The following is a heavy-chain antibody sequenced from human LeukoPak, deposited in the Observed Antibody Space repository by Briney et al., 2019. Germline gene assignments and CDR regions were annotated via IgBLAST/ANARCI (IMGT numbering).Heavy chain of an antibody. CDR1: GGSISSSNW. D-gene: IGHD6-6*01. Sequence: SETLSLTCAVSGGSISSSNWWSWVRQPPGKGLEWIGEIYHSGSTNYNPSLKSRVTISVDKSKNQFSLKLSSVTAADTAVYYSAREDSSSSVGFDYWGQGTLVTVSS. CDR2: IYHSGST. V-gene: IGHV4-4*02. J-gene: IGHJ4*02. CDR3: AREDSSSSVGFDY.